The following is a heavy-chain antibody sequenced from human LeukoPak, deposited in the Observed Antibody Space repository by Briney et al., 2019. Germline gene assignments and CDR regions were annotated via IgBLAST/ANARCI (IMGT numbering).Heavy chain of an antibody. CDR1: GFTVSSNY. Sequence: GGSLRLSCAVSGFTVSSNYMNWVRQAPGKGLEWVSSISSGGGHIYYADSVTGRFTISRDNAKNSLCLQMNSLRAEDTAVYYCARDGGSSGTGAYYMDVWGKGTTVTVSS. CDR3: ARDGGSSGTGAYYMDV. V-gene: IGHV3-21*01. J-gene: IGHJ6*03. CDR2: ISSGGGHI. D-gene: IGHD2-15*01.